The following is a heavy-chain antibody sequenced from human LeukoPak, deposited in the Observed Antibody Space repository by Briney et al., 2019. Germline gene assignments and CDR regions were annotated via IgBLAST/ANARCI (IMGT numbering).Heavy chain of an antibody. CDR2: IYPGDSDT. CDR3: ARREMSLYYFDY. Sequence: GESLKISCKGSGYSFTSYWIAWVRQMPGKGLEWMGIIYPGDSDTRYSPPFQGQVTISADKSIGTAYLQWSSLKASDSAIYYCARREMSLYYFDYWGQGTLVTVSS. V-gene: IGHV5-51*01. CDR1: GYSFTSYW. J-gene: IGHJ4*02.